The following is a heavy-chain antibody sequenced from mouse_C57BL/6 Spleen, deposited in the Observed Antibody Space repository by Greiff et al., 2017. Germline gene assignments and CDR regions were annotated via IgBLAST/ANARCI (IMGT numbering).Heavy chain of an antibody. CDR1: GYAFSSSW. Sequence: VQGVESGPELVKPGASVKISCKASGYAFSSSWMNWVKQRPGKGLEWIGRIYPGDGDTNYNGKFKGKATLTADKSSSTAYMQLSSLTSEDSAVYFCARDGNSAWFAYWGQGTLVTVSA. V-gene: IGHV1-82*01. CDR2: IYPGDGDT. D-gene: IGHD2-1*01. J-gene: IGHJ3*01. CDR3: ARDGNSAWFAY.